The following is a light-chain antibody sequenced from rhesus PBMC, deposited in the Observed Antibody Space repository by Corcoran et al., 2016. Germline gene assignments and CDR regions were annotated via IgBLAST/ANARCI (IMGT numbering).Light chain of an antibody. CDR2: AAS. J-gene: IGKJ2*01. V-gene: IGKV1-33*02. CDR3: QQHNSYPPS. Sequence: DIQMTQSPSSLSASVGDRVTITCQASQGISSWLAWYQQKPGKAPKLRIYAASSLQSGVPSRFSGRGSGTDFTLTISSLQPEEFATYYCQQHNSYPPSFGQGTKVEIK. CDR1: QGISSW.